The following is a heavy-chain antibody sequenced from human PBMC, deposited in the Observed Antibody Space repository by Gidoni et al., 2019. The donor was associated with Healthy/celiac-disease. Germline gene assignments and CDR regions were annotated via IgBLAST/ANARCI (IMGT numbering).Heavy chain of an antibody. D-gene: IGHD3-22*01. V-gene: IGHV1-18*01. Sequence: QVQRVQSGAEVKKPGASATVSCKAAGYTFTSYGISWVPKAPGQELEWMGWISAYNSNTDYTQKLQGRVTMTTDTSTSTAYMGLRSLRSDDTAVYCCARGPEVYYDSSGYEAAPWGQGTLVTVSS. CDR3: ARGPEVYYDSSGYEAAP. CDR2: ISAYNSNT. CDR1: GYTFTSYG. J-gene: IGHJ5*02.